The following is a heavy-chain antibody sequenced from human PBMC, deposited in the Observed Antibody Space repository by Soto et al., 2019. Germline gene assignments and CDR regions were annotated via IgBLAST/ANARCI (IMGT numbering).Heavy chain of an antibody. CDR3: ARGGGYCSSTICPGPLGDYAVDAFYI. CDR1: GYTFTSYD. Sequence: ASVKVSCKASGYTFTSYDINWVRQATGQGHEWMGWMNPNSGNTGYAQKFQGRVTMTRNTSISTAYMELSRLRSDDTAVYYCARGGGYCSSTICPGPLGDYAVDAFYIWGQGTMVTVSS. CDR2: MNPNSGNT. D-gene: IGHD2-2*01. J-gene: IGHJ3*02. V-gene: IGHV1-8*01.